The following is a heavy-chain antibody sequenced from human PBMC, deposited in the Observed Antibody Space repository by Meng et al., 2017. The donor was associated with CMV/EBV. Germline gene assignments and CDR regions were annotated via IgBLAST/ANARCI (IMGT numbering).Heavy chain of an antibody. Sequence: GESLKISCAASGFTFSSYGMNWVRQAPGEGLEWVSYISSSGSTIYYADSVKGRFTISRDNAKNSLYLQMNSLRAEDTAVYYCASSGDHDAFDIWGQGTMVTVSS. V-gene: IGHV3-48*03. CDR1: GFTFSSYG. CDR2: ISSSGSTI. D-gene: IGHD7-27*01. J-gene: IGHJ3*02. CDR3: ASSGDHDAFDI.